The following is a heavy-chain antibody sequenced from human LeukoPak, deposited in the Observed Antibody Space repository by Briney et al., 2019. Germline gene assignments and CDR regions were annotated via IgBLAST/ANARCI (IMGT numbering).Heavy chain of an antibody. J-gene: IGHJ4*02. D-gene: IGHD6-13*01. CDR1: GFTVNSNY. V-gene: IGHV3-53*01. Sequence: TGGSLRLSCAASGFTVNSNYLSWVRQAPGKGLEWVPTLYNTGNTYYANSVKGRFSISRDNSKNTLFLQMNSLRAEDTAVYYCARLTPAAGRLYFVDWGPGTLVTVSS. CDR3: ARLTPAAGRLYFVD. CDR2: LYNTGNT.